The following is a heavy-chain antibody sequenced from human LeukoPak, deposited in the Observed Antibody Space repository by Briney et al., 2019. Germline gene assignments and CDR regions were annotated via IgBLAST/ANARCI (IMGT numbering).Heavy chain of an antibody. CDR3: ARGRVTWIQLEYYFDY. J-gene: IGHJ4*02. V-gene: IGHV4-30-4*01. CDR2: IYYSGST. Sequence: SETLSLTCTVSGGSISSGDYYWSWIRQPPGKGLEWIGYIYYSGSTYYNPSLKGRVTISVDTSKNQFSLKLSPVTAADTAVYYCARGRVTWIQLEYYFDYWGQGTLVTVSS. D-gene: IGHD5-18*01. CDR1: GGSISSGDYY.